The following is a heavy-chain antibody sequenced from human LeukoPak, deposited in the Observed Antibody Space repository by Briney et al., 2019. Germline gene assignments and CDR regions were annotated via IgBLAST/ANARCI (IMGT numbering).Heavy chain of an antibody. V-gene: IGHV4-4*02. Sequence: SGTLSLTCAVSGGSIRSSNWWSWVRQPPGKGLEWIGEIYESGTTNYNPSLKSRVTISVDTSKNQFSLKLSSVTAADTAVYYCARGFRGARNLIVGAIYFDYWGQGTLVTVSS. CDR3: ARGFRGARNLIVGAIYFDY. CDR2: IYESGTT. CDR1: GGSIRSSNW. J-gene: IGHJ4*02. D-gene: IGHD1-26*01.